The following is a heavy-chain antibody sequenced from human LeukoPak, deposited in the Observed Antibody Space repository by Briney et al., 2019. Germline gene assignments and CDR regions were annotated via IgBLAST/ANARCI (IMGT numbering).Heavy chain of an antibody. CDR1: GFTFSSYW. Sequence: PGGSLRLSCAASGFTFSSYWMSWVRQAPGKGLEWVANIKQDGSEKYYVDSVKGRFTISRDNAKNSLYLQMNSLRAEDTAVYYCARDQPVKQWLVKVGFDYWGQGTLVTVSS. D-gene: IGHD6-19*01. CDR2: IKQDGSEK. CDR3: ARDQPVKQWLVKVGFDY. J-gene: IGHJ4*02. V-gene: IGHV3-7*03.